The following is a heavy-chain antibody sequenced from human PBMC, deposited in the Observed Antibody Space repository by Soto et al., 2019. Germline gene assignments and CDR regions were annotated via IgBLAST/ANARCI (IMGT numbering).Heavy chain of an antibody. D-gene: IGHD3-22*01. V-gene: IGHV1-69*05. J-gene: IGHJ4*02. CDR1: GGTFSSYA. CDR3: ASVHYYDSSGFFDY. Sequence: SVKVSCKASGGTFSSYAISWVRQAPGQGLEWMGGIIPIFGTANYAQKLQGRVTMTTDTSTSTAYMELRSLRSDDTAVYYCASVHYYDSSGFFDYCGQGTLVTSPQ. CDR2: IIPIFGTA.